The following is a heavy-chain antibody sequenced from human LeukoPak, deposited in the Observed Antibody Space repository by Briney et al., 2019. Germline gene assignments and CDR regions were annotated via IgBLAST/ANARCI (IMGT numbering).Heavy chain of an antibody. J-gene: IGHJ4*02. V-gene: IGHV3-23*01. CDR3: AKWGGYDTLTGYYVSDF. Sequence: GGSLRLSCAASGFIFRNYAMSWVRQAPGKGLEWVSAITGSGDTTYYADSVEGRFTVSRDNSKNTLYVEMNTLRAEDTAVYYCAKWGGYDTLTGYYVSDFWGQGTLVTVSS. CDR2: ITGSGDTT. CDR1: GFIFRNYA. D-gene: IGHD3-9*01.